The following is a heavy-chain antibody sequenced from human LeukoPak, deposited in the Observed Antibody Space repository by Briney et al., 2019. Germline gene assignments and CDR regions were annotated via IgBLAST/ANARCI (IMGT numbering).Heavy chain of an antibody. J-gene: IGHJ4*02. V-gene: IGHV1-24*01. D-gene: IGHD4-23*01. CDR1: GYTLTELS. CDR2: FVPEHGER. CDR3: ATDLGGNSYYFDY. Sequence: ASVKVSFKVSGYTLTELSMHWVRQAPGTGLGWMGGFVPEHGERIYAQKFQGRVTTPEDTSTGTAYMELSTLRSEDTAVYYCATDLGGNSYYFDYWGQGTLVTASS.